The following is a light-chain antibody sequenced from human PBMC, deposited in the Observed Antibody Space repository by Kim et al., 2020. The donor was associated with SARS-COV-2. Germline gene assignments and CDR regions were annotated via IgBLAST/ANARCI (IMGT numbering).Light chain of an antibody. CDR1: QIVSSY. Sequence: EIVLTQSPATLSLSPGERVTLSCRASQIVSSYLAWYQQKPGQAPRLLIYDASNRATGIPARFSGSGSGTDFTLTISSLEPEDFAVYYCQQRNSGPLTFGGGTKVDIK. CDR2: DAS. J-gene: IGKJ4*01. V-gene: IGKV3-11*01. CDR3: QQRNSGPLT.